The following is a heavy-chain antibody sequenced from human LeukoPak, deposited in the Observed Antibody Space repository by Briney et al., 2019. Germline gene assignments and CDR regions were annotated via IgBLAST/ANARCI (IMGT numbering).Heavy chain of an antibody. Sequence: SQTLSLTCTVSGGSISSGGYYWSWIRQHPGKGLEWIGYIYYSGSTYYNPSLKSRVTISVDTSKNQFSLKLSSVTAADTAVYYCARYIVVVPAAAFDYWGQGTLVTVSS. CDR3: ARYIVVVPAAAFDY. V-gene: IGHV4-31*03. D-gene: IGHD2-2*01. J-gene: IGHJ4*02. CDR1: GGSISSGGYY. CDR2: IYYSGST.